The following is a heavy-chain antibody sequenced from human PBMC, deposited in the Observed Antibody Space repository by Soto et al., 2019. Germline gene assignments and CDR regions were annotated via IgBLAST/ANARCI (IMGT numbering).Heavy chain of an antibody. J-gene: IGHJ4*02. V-gene: IGHV3-23*01. CDR2: LSGSGGIT. CDR1: GFTFSSFA. D-gene: IGHD3-9*01. Sequence: EVQLLESGGGLVQPGGSLRLSCAASGFTFSSFAMSWVRQAPGKGMEWVSTLSGSGGITYYADSVKGRFTIARDNSKNTRYLQMNSLRAEDTAVYYCAKGLRYLENWGQGTLVTVSS. CDR3: AKGLRYLEN.